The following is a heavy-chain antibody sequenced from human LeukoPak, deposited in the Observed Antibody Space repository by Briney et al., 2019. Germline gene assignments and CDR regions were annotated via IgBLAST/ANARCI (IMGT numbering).Heavy chain of an antibody. CDR2: IYYSGST. CDR3: ARQGQDYFDY. V-gene: IGHV4-39*01. J-gene: IGHJ4*02. CDR1: GGSISSSSYY. Sequence: SETLSLTCTVSGGSISSSSYYWGWIRQPPGKGLEWIGSIYYSGSTYYNPPLKSRVTISVDRSKNQFSLKLSSVTAADTAVYYCARQGQDYFDYWGQGTLVTVSS.